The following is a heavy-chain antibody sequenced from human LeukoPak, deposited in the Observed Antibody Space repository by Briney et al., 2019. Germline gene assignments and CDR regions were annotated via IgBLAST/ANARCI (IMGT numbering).Heavy chain of an antibody. CDR3: ARGGGLGAYYYYMDV. CDR2: IYYSGST. J-gene: IGHJ6*03. D-gene: IGHD1-26*01. V-gene: IGHV4-59*01. Sequence: SETLSLTCTVSGGSISSYYWSWIRQPPGKGLEWIGYIYYSGSTNYNPSLKSRVTISVDTSKDQFSLKLSSVTAADTAVYYCARGGGLGAYYYYMDVWGKGTTVTVSS. CDR1: GGSISSYY.